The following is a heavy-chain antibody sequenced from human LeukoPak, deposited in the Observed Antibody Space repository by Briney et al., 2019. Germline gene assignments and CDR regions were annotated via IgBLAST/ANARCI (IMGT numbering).Heavy chain of an antibody. J-gene: IGHJ5*02. CDR1: GYTFTSYY. CDR2: INPSGGST. Sequence: ASVKVFCKASGYTFTSYYMHWVRQAPGQGLEWMGIINPSGGSTSYAQKFQGRVTMTRDTSTSTVYMELSSLRSEDTAVYYCAQQPRGIAAAGINWFDPWGQGTLVTVSS. D-gene: IGHD6-13*01. CDR3: AQQPRGIAAAGINWFDP. V-gene: IGHV1-46*01.